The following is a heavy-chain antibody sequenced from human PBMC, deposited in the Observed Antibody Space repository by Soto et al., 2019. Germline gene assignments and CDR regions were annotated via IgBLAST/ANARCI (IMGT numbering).Heavy chain of an antibody. V-gene: IGHV3-13*05. CDR3: ERDHSSGWYGGLYYYYYGMDV. Sequence: PGGSLRLSCAASGFTFSSYDMHWVRQATGKGLEWVSAIGTAGDPYYPGSVKGRFTISRENAKNSLYLQMNSLRAGDTAVYYCERDHSSGWYGGLYYYYYGMDVWGQGTTVTVSS. CDR1: GFTFSSYD. J-gene: IGHJ6*02. D-gene: IGHD6-19*01. CDR2: IGTAGDP.